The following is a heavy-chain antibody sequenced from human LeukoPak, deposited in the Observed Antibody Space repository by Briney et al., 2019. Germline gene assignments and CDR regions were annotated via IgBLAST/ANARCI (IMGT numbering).Heavy chain of an antibody. CDR1: GGSFSGYY. Sequence: SETLSLTCAVYGGSFSGYYWSWIRQPPGKGLEWIGEINHSGSTNYNTSLKSRVTISVDTSKNQFSLKPSAVTAADSAVYYCARYGDYIYWYFDLWGRGTLVTVSS. CDR2: INHSGST. D-gene: IGHD4-17*01. J-gene: IGHJ2*01. CDR3: ARYGDYIYWYFDL. V-gene: IGHV4-34*01.